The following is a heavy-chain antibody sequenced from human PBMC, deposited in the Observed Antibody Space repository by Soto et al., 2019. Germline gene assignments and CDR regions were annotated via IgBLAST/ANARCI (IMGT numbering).Heavy chain of an antibody. Sequence: ASVKVSCKASGYTFTSYAMHWVRQAPGQRPEWMGWINAGNGNTKYSQKFQGRVTITRDTSASTAYMELSSLRSEDTAVYYCARVLGSLRFLEWSPYYYYGMDVWGQGTTVTVSS. V-gene: IGHV1-3*01. D-gene: IGHD3-3*01. J-gene: IGHJ6*02. CDR2: INAGNGNT. CDR1: GYTFTSYA. CDR3: ARVLGSLRFLEWSPYYYYGMDV.